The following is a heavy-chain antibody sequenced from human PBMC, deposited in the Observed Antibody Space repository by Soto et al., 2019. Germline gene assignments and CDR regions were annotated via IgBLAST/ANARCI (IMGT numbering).Heavy chain of an antibody. Sequence: ASVKVSCKASGYTFTSYYMHWVRQAPGQGLEWMGIINPSGGSTSYAQKFQGRVTMTRDTSTSTVYMELSSLRSEDTAVYYCAREPSPDREVDYYYGMDVWGQGTTVTSP. D-gene: IGHD2-15*01. J-gene: IGHJ6*02. CDR2: INPSGGST. V-gene: IGHV1-46*01. CDR3: AREPSPDREVDYYYGMDV. CDR1: GYTFTSYY.